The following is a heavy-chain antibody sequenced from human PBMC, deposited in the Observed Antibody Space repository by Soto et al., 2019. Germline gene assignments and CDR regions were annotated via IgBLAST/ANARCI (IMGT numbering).Heavy chain of an antibody. Sequence: EVQLLESGGGLVRPGGPLRLSCAASGFTFSNNAMTWVRQAPGRGLEFVSVISGGGGVTYYADSVKGRFTISRDNSKNTLFLQMNSLRVEDTAIYYCAKDSTESTSWYDFHYWGQGTLVTVS. V-gene: IGHV3-23*01. D-gene: IGHD6-13*01. CDR2: ISGGGGVT. J-gene: IGHJ4*02. CDR3: AKDSTESTSWYDFHY. CDR1: GFTFSNNA.